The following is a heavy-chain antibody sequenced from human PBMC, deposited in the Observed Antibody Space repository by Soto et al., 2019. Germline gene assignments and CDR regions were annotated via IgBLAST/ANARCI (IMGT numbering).Heavy chain of an antibody. CDR2: INHSGST. Sequence: SETLSLTCAVYGGSFSGYYWSWIRQPPGKGLEWIGEINHSGSTNYNPSLKSRVTISVDASKNQFSLKLSSVTAADTAVYYCARVVVSSLNSSYYYYMDVWGKGTTVTVSS. D-gene: IGHD6-6*01. CDR1: GGSFSGYY. V-gene: IGHV4-34*01. J-gene: IGHJ6*03. CDR3: ARVVVSSLNSSYYYYMDV.